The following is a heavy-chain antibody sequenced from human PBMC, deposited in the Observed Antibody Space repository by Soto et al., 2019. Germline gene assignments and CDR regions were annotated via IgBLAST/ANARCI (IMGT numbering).Heavy chain of an antibody. CDR1: GGSISSYY. Sequence: SETLSLTCTVSGGSISSYYWSWIRQPPGKGLEWIGYIYYSGSTNYNPSLKSRVTISVDTSKNQFSLKLSSVTAADTAVYYCARVLESSGFWGGWFDPWGQGTLVTVSS. CDR3: ARVLESSGFWGGWFDP. CDR2: IYYSGST. V-gene: IGHV4-59*01. J-gene: IGHJ5*02. D-gene: IGHD6-19*01.